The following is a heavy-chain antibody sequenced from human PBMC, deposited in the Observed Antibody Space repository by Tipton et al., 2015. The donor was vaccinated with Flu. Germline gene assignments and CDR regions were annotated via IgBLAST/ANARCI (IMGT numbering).Heavy chain of an antibody. CDR2: IYYNGDT. D-gene: IGHD2-15*01. Sequence: GLVKPSEALSLTCIVSDASITSGTYYWAWIRQPPGKGLEWIGSIYYNGDTYYDLSLQSRVTISLDTSKNQFSLKMKSVTVADTAVYYCTRQVEAATRSSSWGQGTLVTVSS. CDR3: TRQVEAATRSSS. V-gene: IGHV4-39*07. J-gene: IGHJ4*02. CDR1: DASITSGTYY.